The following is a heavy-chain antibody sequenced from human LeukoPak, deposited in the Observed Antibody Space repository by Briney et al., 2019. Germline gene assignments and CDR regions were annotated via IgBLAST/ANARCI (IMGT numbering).Heavy chain of an antibody. CDR1: GFTFSSYS. D-gene: IGHD2-2*01. CDR3: ARGRLCSSTSCNFDY. J-gene: IGHJ4*02. CDR2: ISSSSSYI. Sequence: GRSLRLSCAASGFTFSSYSMNWVRQAPGKGLEWVSSISSSSSYIYYADSVKGRFTNSRDNAKNSLYLQMNSLRAEDTAVYYCARGRLCSSTSCNFDYWGQGTLVTVSS. V-gene: IGHV3-21*01.